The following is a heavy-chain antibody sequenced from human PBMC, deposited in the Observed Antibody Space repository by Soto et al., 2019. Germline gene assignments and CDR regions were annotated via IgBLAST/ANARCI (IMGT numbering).Heavy chain of an antibody. CDR2: ISAYNGNT. V-gene: IGHV1-18*01. J-gene: IGHJ6*02. CDR3: ARDFKVYRSGNGMDV. CDR1: GYTFTSYG. Sequence: ASVKVSCKASGYTFTSYGISWVRQAPGQGLEWMGWISAYNGNTNYAQKLQGRVTMTTDTSTSTAYMELRSLRSDDTAVYYCARDFKVYRSGNGMDVWGQGTTVTVSS. D-gene: IGHD3-10*01.